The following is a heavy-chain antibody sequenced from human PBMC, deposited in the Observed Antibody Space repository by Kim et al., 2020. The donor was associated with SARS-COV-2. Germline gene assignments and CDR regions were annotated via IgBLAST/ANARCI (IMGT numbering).Heavy chain of an antibody. CDR3: ARGDYGRGRTKTFDY. CDR1: GGSISSYY. V-gene: IGHV4-59*13. D-gene: IGHD3-16*01. CDR2: IHYSGST. J-gene: IGHJ4*02. Sequence: SETLSLTCTVSGGSISSYYWSWIRQPPGKGLEWIGNIHYSGSTNYNPSLKSRVTISVDTSKNQFSLKLSSVTAADTAVYYCARGDYGRGRTKTFDYWGQGTLVTVSS.